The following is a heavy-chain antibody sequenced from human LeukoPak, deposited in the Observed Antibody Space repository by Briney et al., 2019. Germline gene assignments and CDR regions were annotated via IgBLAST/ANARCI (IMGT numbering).Heavy chain of an antibody. Sequence: PGGSLRLSCAASGFTFSNYEMDWVRQAPGKGLEWVSYISHSGSTIYYADSVKGRFTISRDNVKNSLDLQMSTLSAEDTAVYYCARDWNYNGTYRSLDYWGQGTLVTVSS. CDR1: GFTFSNYE. CDR3: ARDWNYNGTYRSLDY. D-gene: IGHD1-26*01. V-gene: IGHV3-48*03. J-gene: IGHJ4*02. CDR2: ISHSGSTI.